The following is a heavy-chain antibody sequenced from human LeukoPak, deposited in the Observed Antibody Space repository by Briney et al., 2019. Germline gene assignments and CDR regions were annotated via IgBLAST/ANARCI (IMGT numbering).Heavy chain of an antibody. CDR2: ISGSGVST. D-gene: IGHD3-10*01. V-gene: IGHV3-23*01. CDR3: AKYTSGTSYRGLDQ. Sequence: GGSLRLSCAASGFTFSIYVMSWVRQAPGKGLEWVSAISGSGVSTYYADSVKGRFTISRDDSKNTVYLQMNSLRAEDTAVYSCAKYTSGTSYRGLDQWGQGTLVTVSS. J-gene: IGHJ4*02. CDR1: GFTFSIYV.